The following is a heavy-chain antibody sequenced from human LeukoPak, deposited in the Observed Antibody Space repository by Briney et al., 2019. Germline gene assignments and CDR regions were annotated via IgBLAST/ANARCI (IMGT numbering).Heavy chain of an antibody. J-gene: IGHJ4*02. CDR1: GFTFSSYG. D-gene: IGHD3-10*01. V-gene: IGHV3-33*07. CDR3: ARDKMFYYGSGSYPLDY. Sequence: GGSLRLSCVPSGFTFSSYGMSWVRQAPGKGLEWVAVIWYDGSNKKYADSVKGRFTISRDNSKKTLFLQMNSLRAEDTAVYYCARDKMFYYGSGSYPLDYWGQGTLVTVSS. CDR2: IWYDGSNK.